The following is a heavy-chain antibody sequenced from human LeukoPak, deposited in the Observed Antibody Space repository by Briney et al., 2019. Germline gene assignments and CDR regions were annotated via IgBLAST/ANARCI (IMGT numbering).Heavy chain of an antibody. D-gene: IGHD3-10*01. CDR2: INHSGST. V-gene: IGHV4-34*01. Sequence: SETLSLTCAVYGGSFSGYYWSWIRQPPGKWLEWIGEINHSGSTNYNPSLKSRVTISVDTSKNQFSLKLSSVTAADTAVYYCARQGITMVRGVPRKYYYYYMDVWGKGTTVTISS. J-gene: IGHJ6*03. CDR1: GGSFSGYY. CDR3: ARQGITMVRGVPRKYYYYYMDV.